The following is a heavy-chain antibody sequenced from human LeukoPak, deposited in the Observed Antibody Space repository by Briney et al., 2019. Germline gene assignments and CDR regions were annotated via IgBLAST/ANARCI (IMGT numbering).Heavy chain of an antibody. CDR2: ISSSSSTI. V-gene: IGHV3-48*01. CDR3: ARDFVSIAVAGVVAFDI. Sequence: GGSLRLSCAASGFTFSSYSMNWVRQAPGKGLEWVSYISSSSSTIYYADSVKGRFTISRDNAKNSLYLQMDSLRAEDTAVYYCARDFVSIAVAGVVAFDIWGQGTMVTVSS. CDR1: GFTFSSYS. J-gene: IGHJ3*02. D-gene: IGHD6-19*01.